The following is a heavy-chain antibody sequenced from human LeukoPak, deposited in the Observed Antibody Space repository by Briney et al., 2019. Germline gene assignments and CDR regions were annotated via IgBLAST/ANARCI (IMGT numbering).Heavy chain of an antibody. CDR2: INPSSGGT. CDR1: GYTFTSYD. Sequence: ASVKVSCKASGYTFTSYDINWVRQATGQGLEWMGWINPSSGGTNYAQKFQGRVTMTRDTSISTAYMELSRLRSDDTAVYYCARVSLAILDYVWDGDYWGQGTLVTVSS. J-gene: IGHJ4*02. V-gene: IGHV1-2*02. D-gene: IGHD3-16*01. CDR3: ARVSLAILDYVWDGDY.